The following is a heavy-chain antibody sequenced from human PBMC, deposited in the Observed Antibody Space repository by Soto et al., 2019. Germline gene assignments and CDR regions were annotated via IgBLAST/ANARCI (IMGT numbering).Heavy chain of an antibody. CDR1: GGSISSYY. Sequence: QVQLQASGPGLVKPSETLSLTCTVSGGSISSYYWSWIRQPPGKGLEWIGYIYYSGSTNYNPSLKSRVTISVDTSKNQFSLKLSSVTAADTAVYYCARERAFDPWGQGTLVTVSS. V-gene: IGHV4-59*01. CDR2: IYYSGST. CDR3: ARERAFDP. J-gene: IGHJ5*02.